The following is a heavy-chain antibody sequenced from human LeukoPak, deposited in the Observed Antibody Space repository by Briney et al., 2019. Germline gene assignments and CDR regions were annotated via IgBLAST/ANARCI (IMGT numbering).Heavy chain of an antibody. J-gene: IGHJ4*02. CDR3: GKLAKESYIDY. CDR2: IGSSGTTT. Sequence: GGSLRLSCAASGFIFSDYGMVWVRQTPGKGLEWVSSIGSSGTTTYYADSVQGRFTISRDNSQNMMYLQTNNLRGEDTAAYYCGKLAKESYIDYWGQGTLVTVSS. V-gene: IGHV3-23*01. CDR1: GFIFSDYG.